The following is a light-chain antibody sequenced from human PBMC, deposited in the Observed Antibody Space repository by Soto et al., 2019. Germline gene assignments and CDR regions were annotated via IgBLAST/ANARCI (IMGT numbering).Light chain of an antibody. J-gene: IGKJ1*01. CDR3: QQSYSSPQT. CDR2: AAS. V-gene: IGKV1-39*01. CDR1: QSINRF. Sequence: DIQMTQSPPSLSASVGDRISITCRAGQSINRFLNWYQQKPGKAPKLLIYAASSLQSGVPSRFSGSGSGTDFTLTISSLQPEDFATYYCQQSYSSPQTFGQGTKVEIK.